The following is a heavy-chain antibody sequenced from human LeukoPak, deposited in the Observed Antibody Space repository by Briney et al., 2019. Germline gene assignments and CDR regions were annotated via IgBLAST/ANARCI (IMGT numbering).Heavy chain of an antibody. D-gene: IGHD3-9*01. CDR3: AKVVLVGYDILTGYYYFDS. CDR2: ISDSGDSS. CDR1: GFTVSSNY. J-gene: IGHJ4*02. Sequence: GGSLRLSCAASGFTVSSNYMSWVRQAPGKGLEWVSTISDSGDSSYYADSVKGRFTISRYISQNTLYLQMNSLRAEDTAIYYCAKVVLVGYDILTGYYYFDSWGQGTLVTVSS. V-gene: IGHV3-23*01.